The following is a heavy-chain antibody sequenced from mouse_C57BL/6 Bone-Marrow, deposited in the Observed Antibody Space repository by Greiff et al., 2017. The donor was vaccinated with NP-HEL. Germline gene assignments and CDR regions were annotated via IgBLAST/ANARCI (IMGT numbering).Heavy chain of an antibody. Sequence: VQLQQSGPELVKPGASVKIPCKASGYTFTDYNMDWVKQSHGKSLEWIGDINPNNGGTIYNQKFKGKATLTVDKSSSTAYMELRSLTSEDTAVYYCAREGIKGYFDVWGTGTTVTVSS. V-gene: IGHV1-18*01. D-gene: IGHD1-3*01. CDR3: AREGIKGYFDV. CDR2: INPNNGGT. CDR1: GYTFTDYN. J-gene: IGHJ1*03.